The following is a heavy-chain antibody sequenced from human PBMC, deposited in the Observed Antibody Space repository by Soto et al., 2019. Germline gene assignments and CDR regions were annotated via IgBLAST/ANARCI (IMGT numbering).Heavy chain of an antibody. CDR2: VSHDGRNT. J-gene: IGHJ4*02. CDR3: ATGGRQWLVTSDGNY. CDR1: GFTFSDYA. V-gene: IGHV3-30*03. Sequence: VQLVESGGGVVQPGRSLRLSCAASGFTFSDYAMHWVRQAPGKGLEWVAVVSHDGRNTHYADSVKGRFTISRDSSKNTFSLEMTSLRAEDTAGYYCATGGRQWLVTSDGNYSGQGAVVTVSS. D-gene: IGHD6-19*01.